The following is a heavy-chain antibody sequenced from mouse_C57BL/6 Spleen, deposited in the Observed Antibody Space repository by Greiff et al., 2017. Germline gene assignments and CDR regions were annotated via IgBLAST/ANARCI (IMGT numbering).Heavy chain of an antibody. Sequence: QVQLQQPGAELVRPGSSVKLSCKASGYTFTSYWMHWVKQRPIQGLEWIGNIDPSDSETHYNQKFKDKATLTVDKSSSTAYMQLSSLTSEDSAVYYCARESGNLLWSPRDYWGQGTTLTVSS. V-gene: IGHV1-52*01. CDR1: GYTFTSYW. CDR2: IDPSDSET. D-gene: IGHD2-1*01. CDR3: ARESGNLLWSPRDY. J-gene: IGHJ2*01.